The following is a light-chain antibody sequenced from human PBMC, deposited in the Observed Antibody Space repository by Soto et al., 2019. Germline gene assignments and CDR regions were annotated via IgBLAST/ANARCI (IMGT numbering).Light chain of an antibody. Sequence: QSVLTQPASVSGSPGQSITISCTGTSSDVGGYKYVSWYQQHPGKAPKLMIYEVNNRPSGISNRFSGSKSGNTASLTISGLQADDEGDYYCSSYTSDNTLVFGGGTKLTVL. CDR1: SSDVGGYKY. V-gene: IGLV2-14*03. J-gene: IGLJ2*01. CDR3: SSYTSDNTLV. CDR2: EVN.